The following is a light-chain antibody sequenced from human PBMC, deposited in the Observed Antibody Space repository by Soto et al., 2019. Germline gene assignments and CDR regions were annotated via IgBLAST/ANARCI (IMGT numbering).Light chain of an antibody. CDR3: ASWDDSLSGYV. CDR2: MND. J-gene: IGLJ1*01. CDR1: TSNILRNY. V-gene: IGLV1-47*01. Sequence: QSVLTQPPSASGNPGQRLTISCSGSTSNILRNYVYWYRQLPGTAPRPLISMNDQRPSGVPDRFSGSKSGTSASLAISGLRSEHEADYYCASWDDSLSGYVFGTGTKLTVL.